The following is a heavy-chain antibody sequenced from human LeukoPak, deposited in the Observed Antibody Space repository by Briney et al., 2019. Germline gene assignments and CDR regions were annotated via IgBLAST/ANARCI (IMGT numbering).Heavy chain of an antibody. V-gene: IGHV4-31*03. CDR2: IYYSGST. CDR3: ASEPGDYDFWSGQYDY. D-gene: IGHD3-3*01. J-gene: IGHJ4*02. Sequence: SETLSLTCTVSGGSISSGGYYWSWIRQHPGKGLEWIGYIYYSGSTYYNPSLKSRVTISVDTSKNQFSLKLSSVTAADTAVYYCASEPGDYDFWSGQYDYWGQGTLVTVSS. CDR1: GGSISSGGYY.